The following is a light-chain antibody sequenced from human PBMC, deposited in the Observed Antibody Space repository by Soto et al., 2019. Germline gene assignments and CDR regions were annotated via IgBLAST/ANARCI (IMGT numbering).Light chain of an antibody. CDR2: EV. CDR3: SSYAGSGNWV. CDR1: SSDVGGYNS. J-gene: IGLJ3*02. Sequence: QSALTQPPSASGSPGQSVTISCTGASSDVGGYNSVSWYQQHPGKAPNLIISEVNSGVPDRFSGSKSGNTASLTVSGLQAEDEDDYYCSSYAGSGNWVFGGGTKLTVL. V-gene: IGLV2-8*01.